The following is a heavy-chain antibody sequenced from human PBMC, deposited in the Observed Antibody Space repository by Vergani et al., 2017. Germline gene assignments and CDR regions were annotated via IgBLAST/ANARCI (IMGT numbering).Heavy chain of an antibody. J-gene: IGHJ4*02. Sequence: QVQLVQSGAEVKKPGSSVKVSCKASGGTFSSYAISWVRQAPGQGLEWMGGIIPIFGTANYAQKFQGRVTITADESTSTAYMELSSLRSEDTAVYYCARERGRFSSGWYAWGDYWGQGTLVTVSS. CDR2: IIPIFGTA. V-gene: IGHV1-69*01. CDR1: GGTFSSYA. D-gene: IGHD6-19*01. CDR3: ARERGRFSSGWYAWGDY.